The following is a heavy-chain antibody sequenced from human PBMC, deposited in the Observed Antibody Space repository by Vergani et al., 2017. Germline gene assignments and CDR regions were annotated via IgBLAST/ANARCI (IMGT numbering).Heavy chain of an antibody. CDR2: INPSGGST. D-gene: IGHD2-2*01. Sequence: QVQLVQSGAEVKKPGASVKVSCKASGYTFTSYYMHWVRQAPGQGLEWMGIINPSGGSTSYAQKFQGRVTMTRDPSTSTGYMELSSLRSEDTAVYYCARDGNPRRYQLLPPDAFGIGGEGTMVTGSS. J-gene: IGHJ3*02. CDR1: GYTFTSYY. V-gene: IGHV1-46*01. CDR3: ARDGNPRRYQLLPPDAFGI.